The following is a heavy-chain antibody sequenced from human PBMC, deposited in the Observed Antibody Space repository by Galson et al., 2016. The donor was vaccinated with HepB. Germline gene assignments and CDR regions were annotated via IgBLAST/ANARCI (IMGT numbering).Heavy chain of an antibody. V-gene: IGHV4/OR15-8*02. Sequence: SETLSLTCVVSGASISSNWWTWVRQAPGKGLEWIGEIFHNGETYYDPSVESRVTISIDTSKNLFSLELRSLVAADTAVYYCARAVTYYVDYWGREPWSPSPQ. CDR3: ARAVTYYVDY. D-gene: IGHD3-16*01. CDR2: IFHNGET. CDR1: GASISSNW. J-gene: IGHJ4*02.